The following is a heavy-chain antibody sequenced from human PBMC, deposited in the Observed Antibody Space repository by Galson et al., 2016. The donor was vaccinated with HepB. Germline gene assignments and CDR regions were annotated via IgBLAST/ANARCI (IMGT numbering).Heavy chain of an antibody. CDR2: IYHSGGT. D-gene: IGHD3-22*01. V-gene: IGHV4-30-2*01. J-gene: IGHJ6*02. CDR1: GGSISSGGYF. Sequence: TLSLTCDVSGGSISSGGYFWNWIRQPPGKGLEWIGYIYHSGGTYYNPSLKSRVTISLDRSKKQFSLNLTSFTAADTAVYYCASDYYDSRGAYAMDVWGQGTTVIVSS. CDR3: ASDYYDSRGAYAMDV.